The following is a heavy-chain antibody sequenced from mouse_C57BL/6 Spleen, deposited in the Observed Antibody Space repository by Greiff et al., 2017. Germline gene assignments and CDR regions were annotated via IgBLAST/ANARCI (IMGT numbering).Heavy chain of an antibody. J-gene: IGHJ1*03. D-gene: IGHD4-1*01. CDR3: ARCWDWYFDV. CDR1: GYTFTSYW. Sequence: QVQLQQPGAELVKPGASVKLSCKASGYTFTSYWMQWVKQRPGQGLEWIGEIDPSDSYTNYNQKFKGKATLTVDTSSSTAYMQLSSLPSEDSAVYYCARCWDWYFDVWGTGTTVTVSS. V-gene: IGHV1-50*01. CDR2: IDPSDSYT.